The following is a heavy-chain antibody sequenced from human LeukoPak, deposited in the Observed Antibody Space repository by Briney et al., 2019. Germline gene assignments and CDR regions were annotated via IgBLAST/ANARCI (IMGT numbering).Heavy chain of an antibody. CDR1: GFTFSSYW. V-gene: IGHV3-74*01. D-gene: IGHD3-10*01. J-gene: IGHJ4*02. CDR3: ARVYSANGYGSGYYDY. CDR2: INSDGSST. Sequence: GGSLRLSCAASGFTFSSYWMHWVRQAPGKGLVWVSRINSDGSSTNYADSVKGRFTISRDSANNSLYLQMNSLRAEDTAVYYCARVYSANGYGSGYYDYWGQGTLVTVSS.